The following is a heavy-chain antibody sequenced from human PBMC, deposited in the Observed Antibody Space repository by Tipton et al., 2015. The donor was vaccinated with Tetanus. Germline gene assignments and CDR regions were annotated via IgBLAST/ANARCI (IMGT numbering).Heavy chain of an antibody. CDR1: GYNFRNNG. J-gene: IGHJ3*01. CDR2: ISNDASHI. Sequence: SLRLSCVASGYNFRNNGMHWVRQAPGKGLEWVAVISNDASHIYYADSVRGRFTMSRENNKNTVHLQMNSLRPDDTTVYYCARRTNSGHVYNPLDLWGQGTMVIVSS. D-gene: IGHD5-24*01. CDR3: ARRTNSGHVYNPLDL. V-gene: IGHV3-30*03.